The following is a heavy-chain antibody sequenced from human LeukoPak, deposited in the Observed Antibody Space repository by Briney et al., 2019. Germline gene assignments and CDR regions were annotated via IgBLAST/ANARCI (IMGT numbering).Heavy chain of an antibody. CDR2: ISATDGST. Sequence: PGGSLRLSCAASGFTFSSYAMSWVRQAPGKGLEWVSGISATDGSTSYADSVKGRFTVSRDNSKNTLYLQMNSLRADDTAVYYRAKTRHDTSRLPFDPWGQGTLVTVSS. CDR1: GFTFSSYA. V-gene: IGHV3-23*01. J-gene: IGHJ5*02. CDR3: AKTRHDTSRLPFDP. D-gene: IGHD3-22*01.